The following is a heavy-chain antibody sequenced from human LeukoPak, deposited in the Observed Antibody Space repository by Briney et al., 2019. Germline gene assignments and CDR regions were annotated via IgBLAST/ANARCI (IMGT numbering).Heavy chain of an antibody. CDR1: GFTFSSYA. CDR3: ARDRSGSYPLGGDY. Sequence: GRSLRLSCAASGFTFSSYAMHWVRQAPGKGLEWVAVISYDGSNKYYADSVKGRFTISRDNSKNTLYLRMNSLRAEDTAVYYCARDRSGSYPLGGDYWGQGTLVTVSS. V-gene: IGHV3-30-3*01. D-gene: IGHD1-26*01. J-gene: IGHJ4*02. CDR2: ISYDGSNK.